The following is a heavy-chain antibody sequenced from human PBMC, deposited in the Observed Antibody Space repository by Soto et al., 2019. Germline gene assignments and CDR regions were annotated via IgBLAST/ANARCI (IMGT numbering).Heavy chain of an antibody. D-gene: IGHD3-10*01. CDR1: GGSFSGYY. V-gene: IGHV4-34*01. CDR2: INHSGST. Sequence: PSETLSLTCAVYGGSFSGYYWTWIRQPPGTGLEWIGEINHSGSTNYNPSLKSRVTISVDTSKNQFSLKLTSVTAADTAVYYCARVFGFGGMDVWGQGTTVTSP. CDR3: ARVFGFGGMDV. J-gene: IGHJ6*02.